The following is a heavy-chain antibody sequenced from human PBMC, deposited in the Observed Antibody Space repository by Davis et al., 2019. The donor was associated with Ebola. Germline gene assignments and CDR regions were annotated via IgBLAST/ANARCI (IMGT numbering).Heavy chain of an antibody. CDR3: ARDAGNGLLFGGFDP. CDR2: IYYSGST. J-gene: IGHJ5*02. CDR1: GGSISSYY. Sequence: SETLSLTCTVSGGSISSYYWSWIRQPPGKGLEWIGYIYYSGSTNYNPSLKSRVTISVDTSKNQSSLKLSSVTAADTAVYYCARDAGNGLLFGGFDPWGQGTLVTVSS. D-gene: IGHD3-3*01. V-gene: IGHV4-59*01.